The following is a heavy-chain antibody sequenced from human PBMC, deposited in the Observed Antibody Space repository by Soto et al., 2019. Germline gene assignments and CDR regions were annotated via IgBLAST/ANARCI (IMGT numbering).Heavy chain of an antibody. V-gene: IGHV3-23*01. CDR3: AKGVSLGGYIPVY. CDR1: GFSFSSYA. D-gene: IGHD5-12*01. J-gene: IGHJ4*02. Sequence: PGGSLRLSYVASGFSFSSYAMSWVRQAPGKGLEWVSAISGSGGSTYYADSVKGRFTISRDNSKNTLYLQMNSLRAEDTAVYYCAKGVSLGGYIPVYWAQGTLVTVSS. CDR2: ISGSGGST.